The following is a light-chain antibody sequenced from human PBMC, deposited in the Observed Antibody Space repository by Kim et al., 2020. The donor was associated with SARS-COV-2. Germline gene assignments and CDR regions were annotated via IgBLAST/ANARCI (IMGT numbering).Light chain of an antibody. V-gene: IGKV1-5*01. CDR3: QQYGSYSPWP. Sequence: SVGDKVTTPCRASQTISTSLTWYQQRPGKVPKLLIYDASSLQSGVPSRFSGSGSGTEFTLTISSLQPDDFASFYCQQYGSYSPWPFGQGTKVDIK. CDR1: QTISTS. J-gene: IGKJ1*01. CDR2: DAS.